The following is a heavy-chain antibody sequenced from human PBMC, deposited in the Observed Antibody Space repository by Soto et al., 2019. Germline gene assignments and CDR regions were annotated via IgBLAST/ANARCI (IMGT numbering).Heavy chain of an antibody. CDR1: GYTFTSYG. CDR3: ARDLQSSGCPNWFDP. D-gene: IGHD6-19*01. J-gene: IGHJ5*02. Sequence: ASVKVSCKASGYTFTSYGISWVRQAPGQGLEWMGWISAYNGNTNYAQKLQGRVTMTTDTSTSTAYMELRSLRSDDTAVYYCARDLQSSGCPNWFDPWGQGTLVTVSS. CDR2: ISAYNGNT. V-gene: IGHV1-18*01.